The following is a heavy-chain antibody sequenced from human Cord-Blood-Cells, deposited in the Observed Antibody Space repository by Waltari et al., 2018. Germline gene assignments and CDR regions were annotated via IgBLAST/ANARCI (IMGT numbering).Heavy chain of an antibody. CDR1: GYTLPGYY. J-gene: IGHJ6*02. D-gene: IGHD1-26*01. CDR2: INPNSGGT. Sequence: QVQRVQSGAEVTKPGASVKVPCQASGYTLPGYYIHWVRQAPGQGLDWMGWINPNSGGTNYAQKFQGRVTMTRDTSISTAYMELSRLRSDDTAVYYCASRGARYYYYGMDVWGQGTTVTVSS. CDR3: ASRGARYYYYGMDV. V-gene: IGHV1-2*02.